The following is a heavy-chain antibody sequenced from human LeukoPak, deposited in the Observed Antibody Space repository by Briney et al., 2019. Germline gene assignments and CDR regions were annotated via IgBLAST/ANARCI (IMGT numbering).Heavy chain of an antibody. CDR2: IKQDGSEK. J-gene: IGHJ4*02. CDR3: ARNPRPGEKENSAIDY. V-gene: IGHV3-7*01. D-gene: IGHD1-26*01. Sequence: GGSLRLSCAASGFTFSNYGMHWVRQAPGKGLEWVANIKQDGSEKYYVDSVKGRFTISRDNAKNSLYLQMNSLRAEDTAVYYCARNPRPGEKENSAIDYWGQGTLVTVSS. CDR1: GFTFSNYG.